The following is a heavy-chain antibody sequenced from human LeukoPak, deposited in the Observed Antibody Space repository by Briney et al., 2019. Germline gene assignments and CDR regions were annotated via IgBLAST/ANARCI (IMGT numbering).Heavy chain of an antibody. D-gene: IGHD4-23*01. Sequence: PGGSLRLSCADSGFTFSSYAMSWVRQAPGKGLEWVSAISGSGGSTYYADSVKGRFTISRDNSKNTLYLQMNSLRAEDTAVYYCAKDEEDKVTPDLRYWGQGTLVTVSS. CDR2: ISGSGGST. J-gene: IGHJ4*02. CDR1: GFTFSSYA. V-gene: IGHV3-23*01. CDR3: AKDEEDKVTPDLRY.